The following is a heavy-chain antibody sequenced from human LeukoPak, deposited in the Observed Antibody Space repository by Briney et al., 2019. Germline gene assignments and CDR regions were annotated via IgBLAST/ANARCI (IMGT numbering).Heavy chain of an antibody. D-gene: IGHD3-22*01. V-gene: IGHV3-43*02. Sequence: PGGSLRLSCAASGFTFDDYAMHWVRQAPGKGLEWVSLISGDGGSTYYVDSVEGRFTISRDNSKNSLYLQMNSLRTEDTALYYCAKDWGYYYDSSGYFDYWGQGTLVTVSS. CDR1: GFTFDDYA. CDR3: AKDWGYYYDSSGYFDY. J-gene: IGHJ4*02. CDR2: ISGDGGST.